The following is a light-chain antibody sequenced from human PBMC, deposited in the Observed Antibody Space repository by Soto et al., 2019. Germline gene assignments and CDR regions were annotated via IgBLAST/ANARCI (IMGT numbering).Light chain of an antibody. CDR2: GAS. V-gene: IGKV3-20*01. J-gene: IGKJ4*01. Sequence: EILMTQSPGTLSLSPGAIATLSCSASQSLSSSYLAWYQQKPGQAPRLLIYGASSRATGIPDRFSGSGSGTGFTLTIRRLEPEDFAVYYCQQFATSPLTCGGGTKGDIK. CDR3: QQFATSPLT. CDR1: QSLSSSY.